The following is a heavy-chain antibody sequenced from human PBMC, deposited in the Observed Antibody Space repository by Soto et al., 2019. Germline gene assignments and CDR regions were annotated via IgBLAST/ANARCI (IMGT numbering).Heavy chain of an antibody. J-gene: IGHJ6*02. D-gene: IGHD5-18*01. Sequence: GASVKVSCKASGYTFTRYGISWVRQAPGQGLEWMAWISAHNGNTKYAQRLRGRLTMTTDTSTSTAYMELRSLRSDDTAVYYCARDTWIQLWLDYYGMDVWGQGTTVTVSS. CDR1: GYTFTRYG. CDR3: ARDTWIQLWLDYYGMDV. V-gene: IGHV1-18*01. CDR2: ISAHNGNT.